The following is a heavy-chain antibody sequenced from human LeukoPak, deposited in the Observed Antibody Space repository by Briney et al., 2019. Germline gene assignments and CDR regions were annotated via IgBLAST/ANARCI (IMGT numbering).Heavy chain of an antibody. CDR2: ISSSSSYI. J-gene: IGHJ4*02. D-gene: IGHD6-13*01. V-gene: IGHV3-21*01. Sequence: SGGSLRLSCAASGFTFSSYSMNWVRQAPGKGLEWVSSISSSSSYIYYADSVKGRFTISRDNAKNSLYLQMNSLRAEDTAVYYCARSGIAAANFDYWGQGTLVTVSS. CDR3: ARSGIAAANFDY. CDR1: GFTFSSYS.